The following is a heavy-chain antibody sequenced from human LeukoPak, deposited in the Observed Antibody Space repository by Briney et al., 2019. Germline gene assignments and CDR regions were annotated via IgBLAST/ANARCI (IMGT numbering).Heavy chain of an antibody. CDR3: ARGAMGGANWFDP. Sequence: PQTLSLTCTVSGGSISSGGYYWNWIRQHPGKGLEWIGYIHYNGNTYYNPSLKSRVTISVDTSKNHFSLKLSSVTAADTAVFYCARGAMGGANWFDPWGQGTLVTVSS. D-gene: IGHD5-18*01. V-gene: IGHV4-31*03. CDR1: GGSISSGGYY. CDR2: IHYNGNT. J-gene: IGHJ5*02.